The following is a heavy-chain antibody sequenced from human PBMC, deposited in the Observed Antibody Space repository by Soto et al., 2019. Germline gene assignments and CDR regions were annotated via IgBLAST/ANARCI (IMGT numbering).Heavy chain of an antibody. J-gene: IGHJ4*02. CDR2: IGTSDDT. D-gene: IGHD3-16*01. Sequence: EVQLVESGGALVPPGGSLRLSCAASGFTLSYYDMHWVRQAEGKGLEWVAAIGTSDDTYYADSVQGRFSISREDAKDSLYLQMSSLRAEDTAVYYCARGLLGAIDYWGQGTLVTVSS. CDR1: GFTLSYYD. CDR3: ARGLLGAIDY. V-gene: IGHV3-13*01.